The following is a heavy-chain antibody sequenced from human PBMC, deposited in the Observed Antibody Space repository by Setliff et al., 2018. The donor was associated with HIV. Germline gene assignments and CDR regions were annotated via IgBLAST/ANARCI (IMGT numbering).Heavy chain of an antibody. J-gene: IGHJ1*01. CDR2: INPSGGST. Sequence: ASVKVSCKASGYTFTDYYIHWARQAPGQGLEWMGIINPSGGSTSYAQKFQGRVTMTRDTSTSTVYMELSSLRSEDTAVYYCARDHGMWDYGGNVLLREYFLHWGQGTLVTVSS. CDR3: ARDHGMWDYGGNVLLREYFLH. D-gene: IGHD4-17*01. CDR1: GYTFTDYY. V-gene: IGHV1-46*01.